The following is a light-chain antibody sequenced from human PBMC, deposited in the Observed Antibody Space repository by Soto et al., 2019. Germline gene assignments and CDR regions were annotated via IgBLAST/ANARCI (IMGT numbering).Light chain of an antibody. CDR3: QQYGSSPPYT. Sequence: EVVLTQSPGTLSLSPGERATLSCRASQSVTNKYLAWYQQKPGQAPRLLIFGSSDRATGIPDRFSGSGSGTDVTLTISRLEPEDFAVYYCQQYGSSPPYTFGQGTKLEI. CDR1: QSVTNKY. CDR2: GSS. J-gene: IGKJ2*01. V-gene: IGKV3-20*01.